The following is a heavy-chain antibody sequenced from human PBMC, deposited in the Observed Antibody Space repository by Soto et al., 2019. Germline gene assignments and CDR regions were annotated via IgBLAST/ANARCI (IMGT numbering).Heavy chain of an antibody. D-gene: IGHD1-1*01. CDR2: ISALNGNT. J-gene: IGHJ4*02. CDR3: ARGRYGDY. V-gene: IGHV1-18*01. Sequence: QVHLVQSGAEVKKPGASVKVSCKASGYTFTSYGITWVRQAPGQGLEWMGWISALNGNTDYAQKLQGRVIVTRDTSTSTAYMELRSLRSDDTAVYHCARGRYGDYWGQGALVTVSS. CDR1: GYTFTSYG.